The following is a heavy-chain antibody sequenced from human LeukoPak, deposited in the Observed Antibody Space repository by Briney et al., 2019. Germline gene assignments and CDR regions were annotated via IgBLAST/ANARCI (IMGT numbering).Heavy chain of an antibody. CDR3: ARRASWNGWFDP. D-gene: IGHD1-1*01. Sequence: PGGSLRLSCAPSGFTFSSYEMNWVRQAAGKGLEWVSYISSSGSTIYYADPVKGRFTISRDNAKNSLYLQMNSLRAEDTAVYYCARRASWNGWFDPWGQGTLVTVSS. CDR2: ISSSGSTI. V-gene: IGHV3-48*03. CDR1: GFTFSSYE. J-gene: IGHJ5*02.